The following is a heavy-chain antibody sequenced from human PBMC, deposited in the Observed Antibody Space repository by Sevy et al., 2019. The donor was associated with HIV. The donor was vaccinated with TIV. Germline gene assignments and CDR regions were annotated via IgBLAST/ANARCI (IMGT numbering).Heavy chain of an antibody. CDR3: AKDPRYSGSYVI. CDR2: ISYDGSNK. J-gene: IGHJ3*02. Sequence: GGSLRLSCAASGFTFSSYGMHWVRQAPGKGLGWVAVISYDGSNKYYADSVKGRFTISRDNSKNTLYLQMNSLRAEDTAVYYCAKDPRYSGSYVIWGQGTMVTVSS. V-gene: IGHV3-30*18. D-gene: IGHD1-26*01. CDR1: GFTFSSYG.